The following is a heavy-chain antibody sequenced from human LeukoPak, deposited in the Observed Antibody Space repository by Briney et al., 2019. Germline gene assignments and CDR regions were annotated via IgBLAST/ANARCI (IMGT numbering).Heavy chain of an antibody. Sequence: PSETLSLTCTVSGGSISSYYWSWIRQPPGKGLEWIGYIYYSGSTNYNPSLKSRVTISVDTSKNQFSLKLSSVTAADTAVYYCARVHDDFWSGRNGAFDIWGQGTMVTVSS. D-gene: IGHD3-3*01. CDR3: ARVHDDFWSGRNGAFDI. CDR1: GGSISSYY. V-gene: IGHV4-59*08. CDR2: IYYSGST. J-gene: IGHJ3*02.